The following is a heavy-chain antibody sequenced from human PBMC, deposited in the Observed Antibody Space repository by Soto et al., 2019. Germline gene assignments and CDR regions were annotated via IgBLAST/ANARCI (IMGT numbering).Heavy chain of an antibody. CDR1: GFSLITSGVG. CDR3: AHNYDFWSGYGAFDI. D-gene: IGHD3-3*01. V-gene: IGHV2-5*02. CDR2: IYWDDDK. J-gene: IGHJ3*02. Sequence: XGPTLLSPPKTIPVTCTFSGFSLITSGVGVGWIRQPPGKALEWLALIYWDDDKRYSPSLKSRLTITKDTSKNQVVLTMTNMDPVDTATYYCAHNYDFWSGYGAFDIWGQGTMVTVSS.